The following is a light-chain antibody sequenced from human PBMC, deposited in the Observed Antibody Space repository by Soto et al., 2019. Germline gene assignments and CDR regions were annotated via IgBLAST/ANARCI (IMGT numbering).Light chain of an antibody. J-gene: IGLJ2*01. V-gene: IGLV4-69*01. CDR2: LNSDGSH. Sequence: QLVLTQSPSASASLGASVKLTCNQSSGNSSYAIAWHQQQPEKGPRYLMKLNSDGSHSKGDGIPDRFSGSSSGAERYLTISSLQSEDEADYYCQTWGTGIRVFGGGTKVTVL. CDR1: SGNSSYA. CDR3: QTWGTGIRV.